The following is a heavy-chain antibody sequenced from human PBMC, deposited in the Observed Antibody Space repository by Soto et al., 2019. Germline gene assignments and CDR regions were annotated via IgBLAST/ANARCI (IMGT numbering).Heavy chain of an antibody. Sequence: QVQLVESGGGVVQPGRSLRLSCAASGFTFSSYAMHWVRQAPGKGLEWVAVISYDGSNKYYADSVKGRFTISRDNSKNTLYLQMNSLRAEDTAVYYCARDKGSGSYYYSPYYYGMDVWGQGNTVNVSS. CDR2: ISYDGSNK. CDR3: ARDKGSGSYYYSPYYYGMDV. J-gene: IGHJ6*02. D-gene: IGHD3-10*01. CDR1: GFTFSSYA. V-gene: IGHV3-30-3*01.